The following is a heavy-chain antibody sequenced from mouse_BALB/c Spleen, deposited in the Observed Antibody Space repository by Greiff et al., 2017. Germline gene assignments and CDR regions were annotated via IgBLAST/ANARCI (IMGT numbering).Heavy chain of an antibody. CDR1: GYSITSGYY. CDR2: ISYDGSN. J-gene: IGHJ3*01. CDR3: ARRFYGYPFAY. Sequence: ESGPGLVKPSQSLSLTCSVTGYSITSGYYWNWIRQFPGNKLEWMGYISYDGSNNYNPSLKNRISITRDTSKNQFFLKLNSVTTEDTATYYCARRFYGYPFAYWGQGTLVTVSA. V-gene: IGHV3-6*02. D-gene: IGHD1-2*01.